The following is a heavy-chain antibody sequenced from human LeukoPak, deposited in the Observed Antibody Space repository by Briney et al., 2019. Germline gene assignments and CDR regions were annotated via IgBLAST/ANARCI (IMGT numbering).Heavy chain of an antibody. J-gene: IGHJ4*02. D-gene: IGHD4/OR15-4a*01. V-gene: IGHV3-48*01. CDR1: GFTFSTYT. CDR3: AREWRGAFDY. CDR2: ISSSSGTI. Sequence: QTGGSLRLSCATSGFTFSTYTMNWVRQAPGKGLEWVSYISSSSGTIYYADSVKGRFTISRDNAKNSLYLQMNSLRAEDTAVYYCAREWRGAFDYWGQGTLVTVSS.